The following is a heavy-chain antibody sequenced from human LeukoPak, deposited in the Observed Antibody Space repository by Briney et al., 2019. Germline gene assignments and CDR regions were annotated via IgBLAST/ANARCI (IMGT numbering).Heavy chain of an antibody. Sequence: PSETLSLTCTVSGGSINSKTYYGGWIRQPPGKGLEWIGSIYYSGTTDYNPSLKSRVTISVDTSKNQFSLRLNSVTAADTAVYYCASRAPRYFDWFDPWGQGTLVTVSS. D-gene: IGHD3-9*01. CDR1: GGSINSKTYY. V-gene: IGHV4-39*01. J-gene: IGHJ5*02. CDR3: ASRAPRYFDWFDP. CDR2: IYYSGTT.